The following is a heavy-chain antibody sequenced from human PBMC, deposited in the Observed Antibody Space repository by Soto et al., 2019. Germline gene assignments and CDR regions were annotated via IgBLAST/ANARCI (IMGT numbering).Heavy chain of an antibody. CDR3: AKDLARVVPAAFYYYYGMDV. D-gene: IGHD2-2*01. J-gene: IGHJ6*02. CDR1: GFTFSSYG. Sequence: GGSLRLSCAASGFTFSSYGMHWVRQAPGKGLEWVAVISYDGSNKYYADSVKGRFTISRDNSKNTLYLQMNSLRAEDTAVYYCAKDLARVVPAAFYYYYGMDVWGQGTTVTVSS. V-gene: IGHV3-30*18. CDR2: ISYDGSNK.